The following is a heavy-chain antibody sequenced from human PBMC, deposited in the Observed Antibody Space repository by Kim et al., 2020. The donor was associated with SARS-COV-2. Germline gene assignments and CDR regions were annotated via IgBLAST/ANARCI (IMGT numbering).Heavy chain of an antibody. D-gene: IGHD3-16*01. V-gene: IGHV3-30*18. CDR3: AKDGGGSSSFDY. J-gene: IGHJ4*02. Sequence: GGSLRLSCAASGFTFSSYGMHWVRQAPGKGLEWVAVISYDGSNKYYADSVKGRFTISRDNSKNTLYLQMNSLRAEDTAVYYCAKDGGGSSSFDYWGQGTLVTVSS. CDR1: GFTFSSYG. CDR2: ISYDGSNK.